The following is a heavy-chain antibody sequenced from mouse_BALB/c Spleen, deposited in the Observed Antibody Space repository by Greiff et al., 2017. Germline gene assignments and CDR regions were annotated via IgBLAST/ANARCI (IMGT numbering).Heavy chain of an antibody. CDR3: ARHAWDVNCDV. CDR1: GFTFSSYT. D-gene: IGHD4-1*01. V-gene: IGHV5-12-2*01. CDR2: ISNGGGST. Sequence: EVKLMESGGGLVQPGGSLKLSCAASGFTFSSYTMSWVRQTPEKRLVWVAYISNGGGSTYYPDTVKGRFPISRDNAKNTLYLQMSSLKSEDTAMYYCARHAWDVNCDVWGAGTTVTVSS. J-gene: IGHJ1*01.